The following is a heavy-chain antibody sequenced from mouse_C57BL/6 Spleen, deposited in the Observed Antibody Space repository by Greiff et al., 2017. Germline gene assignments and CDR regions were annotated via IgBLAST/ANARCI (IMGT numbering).Heavy chain of an antibody. J-gene: IGHJ1*03. Sequence: QVQLQQPGAELVRPGTSVKLSCKASGYTFTSYWMHWVKQRPGQGLEWIGVIDPSDSYTNYNQKFKGKATLTVDTSSSTAYMPLSSLTSEDSAVYYCATYDGYWYFDVWGTGTTVTVSS. V-gene: IGHV1-59*01. CDR2: IDPSDSYT. CDR3: ATYDGYWYFDV. D-gene: IGHD2-3*01. CDR1: GYTFTSYW.